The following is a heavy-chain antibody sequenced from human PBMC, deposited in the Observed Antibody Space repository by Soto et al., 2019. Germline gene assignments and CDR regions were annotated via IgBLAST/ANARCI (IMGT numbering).Heavy chain of an antibody. J-gene: IGHJ4*02. D-gene: IGHD3-9*01. CDR2: IYYSGST. CDR3: ARGDFLSNPYYDILTSFDY. V-gene: IGHV4-59*01. Sequence: QVQLQESGPGLVKPSETLSLTCTVSGGSISSYYWSWIRQPPGKGLEWIGYIYYSGSTNYNPSLKRRVTISVDTSKNQFSLKLSSVTAADTAVYYCARGDFLSNPYYDILTSFDYWGQGTLVTVSS. CDR1: GGSISSYY.